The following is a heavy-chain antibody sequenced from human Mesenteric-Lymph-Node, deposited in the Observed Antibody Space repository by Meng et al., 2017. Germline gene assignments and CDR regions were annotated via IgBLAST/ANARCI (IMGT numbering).Heavy chain of an antibody. Sequence: QVQPQEPAPSLVLPSETPPPTCTVPGGSVSSSGYYWSWIRQPPGKGLEWIGYIYHSGSTNSNPSLKSRVSISIDTSKNQFSLNLNSVTAADTAVYYCARRYSSSYYYFDFWGQGTLVTVSS. J-gene: IGHJ4*02. D-gene: IGHD6-6*01. CDR3: ARRYSSSYYYFDF. V-gene: IGHV4-61*08. CDR1: GGSVSSSGYY. CDR2: IYHSGST.